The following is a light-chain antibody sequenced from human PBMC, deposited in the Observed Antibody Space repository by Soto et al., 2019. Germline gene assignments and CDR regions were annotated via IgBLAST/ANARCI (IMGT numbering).Light chain of an antibody. J-gene: IGLJ2*01. CDR2: GVT. Sequence: QSALTQPRSVSGSPGQSVTISCTGTSSDVGGYNYVSWYQRHPGKAPKLIISGVTKRPSGVPDRFSGSKSGNTASLTISGFQAEDEGDYDCCSYAGSDILIFGGGTQLTVL. V-gene: IGLV2-11*01. CDR3: CSYAGSDILI. CDR1: SSDVGGYNY.